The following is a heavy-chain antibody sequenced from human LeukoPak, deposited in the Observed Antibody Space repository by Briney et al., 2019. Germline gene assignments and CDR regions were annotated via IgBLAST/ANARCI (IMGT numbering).Heavy chain of an antibody. CDR2: IYYSGRT. CDR1: GGSISSGGYS. D-gene: IGHD2-15*01. J-gene: IGHJ4*02. CDR3: ARQGSAYYFDF. V-gene: IGHV4-30-2*03. Sequence: PSETLSLTCAVSGGSISSGGYSWSWIRQPPGKGLEWIGYIYYSGRTNYSPSLKSRVTISVDTSEKQFSLQLNSVTAADTAVYYCARQGSAYYFDFWGQGLLVTVSS.